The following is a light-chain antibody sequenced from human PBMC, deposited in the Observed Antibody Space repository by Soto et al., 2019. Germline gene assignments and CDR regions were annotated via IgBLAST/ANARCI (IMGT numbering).Light chain of an antibody. CDR3: QQYKTYSTWT. CDR2: EAS. Sequence: DIQMTQSPSSLSASVGDRVTITCRASQSIVTYLNWYLQKPGKAPKLLIYEASNLESGVPSRFSGSGSGTEFTLTISSLQPEDSATYFCQQYKTYSTWTFGQGTKVDIK. J-gene: IGKJ1*01. CDR1: QSIVTY. V-gene: IGKV1-39*01.